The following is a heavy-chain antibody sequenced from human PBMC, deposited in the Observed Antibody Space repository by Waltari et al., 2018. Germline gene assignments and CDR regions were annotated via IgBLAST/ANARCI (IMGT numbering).Heavy chain of an antibody. CDR1: GGPIRSSSYY. V-gene: IGHV4-39*01. J-gene: IGHJ5*02. D-gene: IGHD5-12*01. CDR3: ARHWKKSGYRFDP. Sequence: QLQLQESGPGLAKPSETLSLTCTGSGGPIRSSSYYRGWIRKSPGKGLKWIGSIYYSGRTYYNPTLKSRVTISGDTSKNQFSLKLSSVTAADTAVYYCARHWKKSGYRFDPWGQGTLVTVSS. CDR2: IYYSGRT.